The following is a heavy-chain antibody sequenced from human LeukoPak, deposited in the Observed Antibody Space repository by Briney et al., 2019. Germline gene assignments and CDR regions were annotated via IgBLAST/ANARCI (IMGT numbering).Heavy chain of an antibody. J-gene: IGHJ3*02. CDR1: GDSISSDDYY. V-gene: IGHV4-61*02. Sequence: SETLSLTCTVSGDSISSDDYYWSWIRQPAGKGLEWIGRFSASGNSNCNPSLKSRLTMSIDTSRNQFSLKLTSVTAADTAVYYCARGRYYYDSSGYDAFDIWGQGTMVTVSS. CDR3: ARGRYYYDSSGYDAFDI. CDR2: FSASGNS. D-gene: IGHD3-22*01.